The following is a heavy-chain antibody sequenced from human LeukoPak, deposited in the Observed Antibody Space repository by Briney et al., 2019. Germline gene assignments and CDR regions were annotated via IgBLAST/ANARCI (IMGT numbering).Heavy chain of an antibody. CDR3: AKDTYSTSPYYFDY. J-gene: IGHJ4*02. V-gene: IGHV3-23*01. D-gene: IGHD1-26*01. Sequence: ETLSLTCTVSGGSISSGGYYWSWVRQAPGKGLKWVSGISSGGSTYYADSVKGRFTISRDNSKNTLYLQMNSLRAEDTAVYYCAKDTYSTSPYYFDYWGQGTLVTVSS. CDR1: GGSISSGGYY. CDR2: ISSGGST.